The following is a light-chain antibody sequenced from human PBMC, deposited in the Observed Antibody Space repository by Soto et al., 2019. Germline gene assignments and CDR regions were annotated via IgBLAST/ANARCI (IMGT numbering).Light chain of an antibody. Sequence: DIPMTQSPSSLSASVGDRVTITCQASQDISNSLNWYQQKPGKAPKLLIYAASNLETGVPSRFSGSGSGTDFTFTISSLQPEDIATYYCQQYDNLPYTFGQGTKLEIK. CDR1: QDISNS. CDR2: AAS. J-gene: IGKJ2*01. V-gene: IGKV1-33*01. CDR3: QQYDNLPYT.